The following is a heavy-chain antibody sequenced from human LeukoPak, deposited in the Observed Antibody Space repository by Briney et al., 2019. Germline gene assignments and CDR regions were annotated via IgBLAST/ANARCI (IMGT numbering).Heavy chain of an antibody. D-gene: IGHD2-2*01. CDR3: TRGSTYGTFDY. CDR2: IRSKANNYAT. Sequence: GGSLRLSCAASGFTFSGSTIHWVRKASGKGLEWVGHIRSKANNYATEYAASLKGRFTISRDDSKNTAFLQMNSLKTEDTAVYYCTRGSTYGTFDYWGQGTLVIVSS. J-gene: IGHJ4*02. V-gene: IGHV3-73*01. CDR1: GFTFSGST.